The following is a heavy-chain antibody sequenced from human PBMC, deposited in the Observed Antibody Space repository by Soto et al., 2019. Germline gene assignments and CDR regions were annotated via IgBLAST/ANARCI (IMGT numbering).Heavy chain of an antibody. V-gene: IGHV1-8*01. D-gene: IGHD6-19*01. J-gene: IGHJ5*02. CDR3: ARTPYSSGVFDP. CDR1: GYSFLDYD. CDR2: MTPNSGNT. Sequence: QVQRVQSGAEVKKPGASVKVSCKASGYSFLDYDINWVRQATGQGLEWMGWMTPNSGNTGYAQKFQGRVTLARDTSIGTAYMELSSLKSEDTAVYYCARTPYSSGVFDPCGQGTLVTVSS.